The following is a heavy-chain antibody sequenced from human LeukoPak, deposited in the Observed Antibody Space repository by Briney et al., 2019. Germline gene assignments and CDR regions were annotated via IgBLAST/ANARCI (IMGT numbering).Heavy chain of an antibody. CDR1: GFSFSTNW. CDR3: ARGGGLDV. CDR2: INGDGSST. V-gene: IGHV3-74*01. J-gene: IGHJ6*02. D-gene: IGHD3-16*01. Sequence: PGGSLRLSCAASGFSFSTNWMHWVRQVSGKGLVWVSRINGDGSSTNYADSVKGRFTISRDNAKNTLYLQMNNLRAEDTAVYFCARGGGLDVWGQGATVTVSS.